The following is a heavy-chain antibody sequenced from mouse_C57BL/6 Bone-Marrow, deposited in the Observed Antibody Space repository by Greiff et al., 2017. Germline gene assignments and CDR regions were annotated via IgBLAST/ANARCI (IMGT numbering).Heavy chain of an antibody. V-gene: IGHV1-55*01. CDR1: GYTFTSYW. CDR2: IYPGSGST. J-gene: IGHJ1*03. CDR3: ARPYYSNSWYFDV. Sequence: VQLQQPGAELVKPGASVKMSCKASGYTFTSYWITWVKQRPGQGLEWIGDIYPGSGSTNYNEKFKSKATLTVDTSSSTAYMQLSSLTSEDSAVYYCARPYYSNSWYFDVWGTETTVTVSS. D-gene: IGHD2-5*01.